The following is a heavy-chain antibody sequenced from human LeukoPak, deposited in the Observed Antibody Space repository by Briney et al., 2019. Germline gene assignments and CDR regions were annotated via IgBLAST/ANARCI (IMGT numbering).Heavy chain of an antibody. CDR1: EFSFSSYS. CDR3: ARAGKGSTSSGFVH. D-gene: IGHD6-6*01. V-gene: IGHV3-21*01. Sequence: GGSLRLSCVASEFSFSSYSMNWVRQAPGKGLEWVSSISSSSTYIYYADAVKGRSTISRDNAKNSLYLQMRSLRAEDTAIYYCARAGKGSTSSGFVHWGQGTLVTVSS. J-gene: IGHJ4*02. CDR2: ISSSSTYI.